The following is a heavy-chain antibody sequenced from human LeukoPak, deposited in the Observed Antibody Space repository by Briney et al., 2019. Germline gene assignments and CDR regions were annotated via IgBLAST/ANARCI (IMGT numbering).Heavy chain of an antibody. Sequence: ASVKVSCKASGYTFTSYDINWVRQATGQGLEWMGWMNPNSGNTGCAQKFQGGVTITRNTSISTAYMELSSLRSEDTAVYYCARGVGYCSSTSCPRTKMDVWGKGTTVTVSS. V-gene: IGHV1-8*03. CDR2: MNPNSGNT. CDR1: GYTFTSYD. D-gene: IGHD2-2*01. CDR3: ARGVGYCSSTSCPRTKMDV. J-gene: IGHJ6*04.